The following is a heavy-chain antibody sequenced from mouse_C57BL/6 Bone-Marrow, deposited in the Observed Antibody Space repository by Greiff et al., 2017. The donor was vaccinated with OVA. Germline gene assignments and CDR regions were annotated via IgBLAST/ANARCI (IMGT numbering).Heavy chain of an antibody. CDR3: TRREVMITTRVNYAMDY. Sequence: EVKLVESGEGLVKPGGSLKLSCAASGFTFSSYAMSWVRQTPEKRLEWVAYISSGGDYIYYADTVKGRFTISRDNARNTLYLQMSSLKSEDTAMYYCTRREVMITTRVNYAMDYWGQGTSVTVSS. CDR1: GFTFSSYA. J-gene: IGHJ4*01. V-gene: IGHV5S21*01. CDR2: ISSGGDYI. D-gene: IGHD2-4*01.